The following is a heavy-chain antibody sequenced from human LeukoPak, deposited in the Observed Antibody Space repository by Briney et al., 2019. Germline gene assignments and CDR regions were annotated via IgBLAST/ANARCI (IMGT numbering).Heavy chain of an antibody. V-gene: IGHV4-34*01. J-gene: IGHJ4*02. CDR1: GGSISTYY. CDR2: INHSGST. Sequence: SETLSLTCTVSGGSISTYYWSWIRQPPGKGLEWIGEINHSGSTNYNPSLKSRVTISVDTSKNQFSLKLSSVTAADTAVYYCARRGVVPAARLFDYWGQGTLVTVSS. CDR3: ARRGVVPAARLFDY. D-gene: IGHD2-2*01.